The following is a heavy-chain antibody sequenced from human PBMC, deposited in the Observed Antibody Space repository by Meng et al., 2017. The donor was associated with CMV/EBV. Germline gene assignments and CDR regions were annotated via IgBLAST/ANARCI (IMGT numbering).Heavy chain of an antibody. J-gene: IGHJ4*02. CDR1: GGNFSSYA. V-gene: IGHV1-69*12. D-gene: IGHD3-16*02. Sequence: QVQLVQAGGEVKEPGSSVKVSCMASGGNFSSYAISWERQAPGQGLEWMGGIIPIFGTANYAQKFQGRVTITADESTSTAYMELSSLRSEDTAVYYCARQLRLGELSPFDYWGQGTLVTVSS. CDR3: ARQLRLGELSPFDY. CDR2: IIPIFGTA.